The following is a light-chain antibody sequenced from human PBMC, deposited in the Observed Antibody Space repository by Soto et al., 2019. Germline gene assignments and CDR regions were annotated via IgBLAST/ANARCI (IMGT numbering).Light chain of an antibody. Sequence: EILMTQSPSTLAVSPGERATLSCRASQSVSGKLAWYQPKPGQAPRLLIYGPSNRATGIPDSFGGSRSGTEFTLTINSLEHDDFAVYYCQQRNVWPPITCGQGTRLEIK. CDR2: GPS. V-gene: IGKV3D-15*01. CDR1: QSVSGK. CDR3: QQRNVWPPIT. J-gene: IGKJ5*01.